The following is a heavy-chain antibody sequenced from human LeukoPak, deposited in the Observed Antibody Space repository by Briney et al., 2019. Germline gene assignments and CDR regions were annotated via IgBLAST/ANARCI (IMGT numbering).Heavy chain of an antibody. D-gene: IGHD3-22*01. CDR1: GYTFTSYA. CDR2: INPNSGGT. V-gene: IGHV1-2*02. Sequence: ASVKVSCKASGYTFTSYAMHWVRQAPGQRLEWMGWINPNSGGTNYAQKFQGRVTMTRDTSISTAYMELSRLRSDDTAVYYCASDPYYYDSSGYYYGGAFDIWGQGTMVTVSS. J-gene: IGHJ3*02. CDR3: ASDPYYYDSSGYYYGGAFDI.